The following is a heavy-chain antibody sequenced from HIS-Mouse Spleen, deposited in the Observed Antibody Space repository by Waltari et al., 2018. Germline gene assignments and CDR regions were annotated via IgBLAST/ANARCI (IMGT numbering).Heavy chain of an antibody. CDR1: GGSISSSSYY. CDR3: ARGRFHSWNDAFDI. J-gene: IGHJ3*02. CDR2: INHSGST. V-gene: IGHV4-39*07. D-gene: IGHD1-1*01. Sequence: QLQLQESGPGLVKPSATLSLTCTVSGGSISSSSYYWGWIRQPPGKGLEWIGEINHSGSTNYNPSLKSRVTISVDTSKNQFSLKLSSVTAADTAVYYCARGRFHSWNDAFDIWGQGTMVTVSS.